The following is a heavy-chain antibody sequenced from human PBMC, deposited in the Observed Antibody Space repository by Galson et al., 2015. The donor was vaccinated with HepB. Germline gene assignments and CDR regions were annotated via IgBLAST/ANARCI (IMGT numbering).Heavy chain of an antibody. V-gene: IGHV1-24*01. CDR3: ATDLKGDYDILTGYYRSWYFDL. CDR2: FDPEDGET. CDR1: GYTLTELS. D-gene: IGHD3-9*01. J-gene: IGHJ2*01. Sequence: SVKVSCKVSGYTLTELSMHWVRQAPRKGLERMGGFDPEDGETIYAQKFQGRVTMTEDTSTDTAYMELSSLRSEDTAMYYCATDLKGDYDILTGYYRSWYFDLWGRGTLVTVSS.